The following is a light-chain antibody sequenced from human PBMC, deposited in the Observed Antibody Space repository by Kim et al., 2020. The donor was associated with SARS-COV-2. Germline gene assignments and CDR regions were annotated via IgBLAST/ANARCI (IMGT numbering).Light chain of an antibody. CDR2: GKN. Sequence: SSELTQDPAVSVALGQTVRITCQGDSLRKYYAIWYQQKPGQAPVLLISGKNNRPSGIPDRFSGSSSGNTASLTIAGAQAEDEADYYCNSRDTSNFVIFGGGTQLTVL. CDR3: NSRDTSNFVI. J-gene: IGLJ2*01. V-gene: IGLV3-19*01. CDR1: SLRKYY.